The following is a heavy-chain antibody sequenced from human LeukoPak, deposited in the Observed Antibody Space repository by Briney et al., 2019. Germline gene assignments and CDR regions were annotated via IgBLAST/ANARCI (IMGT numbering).Heavy chain of an antibody. CDR3: ARGYCSSTSCHTDFDY. V-gene: IGHV1-69*05. D-gene: IGHD2-2*01. J-gene: IGHJ4*02. CDR1: GGTFSSYA. CDR2: IIPIFGTA. Sequence: GASVKVSCKASGGTFSSYAISWVRQAPGQGLEWMGEIIPIFGTANYAQKFQGRVTITTDESTSTAYMELSSLRSEDTAVYYCARGYCSSTSCHTDFDYWGQGTLVTVSS.